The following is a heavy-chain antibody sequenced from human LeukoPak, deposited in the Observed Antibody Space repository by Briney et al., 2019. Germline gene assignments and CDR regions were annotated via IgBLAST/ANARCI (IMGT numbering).Heavy chain of an antibody. J-gene: IGHJ4*02. V-gene: IGHV3-7*01. CDR2: IKQDGGEK. CDR1: GFTFSTYW. D-gene: IGHD3-9*01. Sequence: GGSLRLSCAASGFTFSTYWMNWVRQAPGKGLEWVANIKQDGGEKFYVDSVKGRFTISRDNAKNSLYLQMNSLRAEDTAVYYCAREGLYDILTEKYFDYWGQGTLVTVSS. CDR3: AREGLYDILTEKYFDY.